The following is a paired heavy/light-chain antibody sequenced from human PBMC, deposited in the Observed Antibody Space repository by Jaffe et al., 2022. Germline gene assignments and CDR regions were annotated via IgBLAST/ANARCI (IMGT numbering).Light chain of an antibody. J-gene: IGKJ1*01. CDR2: KIS. V-gene: IGKV2-24*01. Sequence: DIVMTQTPLSSPVTLGQPASISCRSSQSLVHSDGNTYLSWLQQRPGQPPRLLIYKISNRFSGVPDRFSGSGAGTDFTLKISRVEAEDVGVYYCMQATQFPWTFGQGTKVEIK. CDR1: QSLVHSDGNTY. CDR3: MQATQFPWT.
Heavy chain of an antibody. CDR2: IRSKAYGGTT. D-gene: IGHD3-10*01. CDR1: GFTFGDYA. J-gene: IGHJ4*02. V-gene: IGHV3-49*03. CDR3: TRVHFVWFRELGGPSIDY. Sequence: EVQLVESGGGLVQPGRSLRLSCTASGFTFGDYAMSWFRQAPGKGLEWVGFIRSKAYGGTTEYAASVKGRFTISRDDSKSIAYLQMNSLKTEDTAVYYCTRVHFVWFRELGGPSIDYWGQGTLVTVSS.